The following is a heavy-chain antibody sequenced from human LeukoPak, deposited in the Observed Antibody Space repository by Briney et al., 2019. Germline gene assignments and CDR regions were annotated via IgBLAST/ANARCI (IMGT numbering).Heavy chain of an antibody. CDR1: GGSFSGYY. Sequence: SETLSLTCAVYGGSFSGYYWSWIRQPPGKGLEWIGEINHSGSTNYSPSLKSRVTISVDTSKNQFSLKLSSVTAADTAVYYCARGLDYDFWSGYYNQYYFDYWGQGTLVTVSS. D-gene: IGHD3-3*01. CDR3: ARGLDYDFWSGYYNQYYFDY. J-gene: IGHJ4*02. CDR2: INHSGST. V-gene: IGHV4-34*01.